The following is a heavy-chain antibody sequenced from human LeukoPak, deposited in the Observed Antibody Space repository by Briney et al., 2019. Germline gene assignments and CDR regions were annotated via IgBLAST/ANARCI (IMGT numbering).Heavy chain of an antibody. CDR1: GYTFTSYD. V-gene: IGHV1-8*01. CDR3: ATAARCGSSTSCYSYFDY. Sequence: GASVKVSCKASGYTFTSYDINWVRQATGQGLEWMGWMNPNSGNTGYAQKFQGRVTMTEDTSTDTAYMELSSLRSEDTAVYYCATAARCGSSTSCYSYFDYWGQGTLVTVSS. J-gene: IGHJ4*02. CDR2: MNPNSGNT. D-gene: IGHD2-2*01.